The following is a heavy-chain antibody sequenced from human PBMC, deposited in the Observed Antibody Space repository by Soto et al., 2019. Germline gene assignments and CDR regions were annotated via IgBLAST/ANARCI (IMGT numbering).Heavy chain of an antibody. J-gene: IGHJ4*02. CDR2: ISGYNGNT. CDR3: ARDRVGGGGVFFDY. CDR1: GYTFTSYG. Sequence: AASVKVSCKASGYTFTSYGISWVRQAPGQGLEWMGWISGYNGNTNYAQKLQGRVTMTTDTATSTAYMELRSLRSDDTAVFYCARDRVGGGGVFFDYWGPGTLVTVSS. V-gene: IGHV1-18*01. D-gene: IGHD3-16*01.